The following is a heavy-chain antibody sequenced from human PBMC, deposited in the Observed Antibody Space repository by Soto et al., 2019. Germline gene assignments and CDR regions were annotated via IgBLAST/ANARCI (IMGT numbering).Heavy chain of an antibody. V-gene: IGHV3-74*01. J-gene: IGHJ5*02. CDR3: ARAICSGGRCFLLDL. D-gene: IGHD2-15*01. Sequence: EVLLLESGGGLVPPGGSLRLSCAASGFIFSGYWMHWVRQAPGKGLVWVSRIKGDGSGISYADSVKGRFTIYRDNVKKTLYLQMNSLRAEDTAVYYCARAICSGGRCFLLDLWGQGTLVTVSS. CDR2: IKGDGSGI. CDR1: GFIFSGYW.